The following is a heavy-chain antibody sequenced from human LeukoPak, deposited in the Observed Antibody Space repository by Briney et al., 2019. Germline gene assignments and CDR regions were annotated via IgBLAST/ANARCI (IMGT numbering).Heavy chain of an antibody. CDR1: GDTFTGDG. CDR3: ASGTPRYCSSTSCYVGNYYYYGMDV. D-gene: IGHD2-2*01. V-gene: IGHV1-18*01. J-gene: IGHJ6*02. CDR2: ISAYNGNT. Sequence: ASVKGSCKASGDTFTGDGISWGRQAPGRGLEWMGWISAYNGNTHSAQRLQGRVTMTTDTSTSTVYMELRSLRSDDTALYYCASGTPRYCSSTSCYVGNYYYYGMDVWGQGTTVTVSS.